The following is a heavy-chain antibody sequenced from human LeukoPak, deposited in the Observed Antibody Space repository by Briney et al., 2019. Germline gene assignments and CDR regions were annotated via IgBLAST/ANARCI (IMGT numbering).Heavy chain of an antibody. CDR1: GFIFSSYS. Sequence: PGGSLRLSCAASGFIFSSYSMSWVRQAPGKGLEWVSSISSSSSYIHYADSVKGRFTISRDNAKNSVFLQMSSLRVDDTAVYYCARDAEGRRYSPQDYWGQGTLVTVSS. D-gene: IGHD5-18*01. V-gene: IGHV3-21*01. J-gene: IGHJ4*02. CDR3: ARDAEGRRYSPQDY. CDR2: ISSSSSYI.